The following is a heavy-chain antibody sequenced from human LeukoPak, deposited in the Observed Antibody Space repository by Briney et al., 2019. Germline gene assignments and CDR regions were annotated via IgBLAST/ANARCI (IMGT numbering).Heavy chain of an antibody. CDR3: ATAEDGSGSSDY. CDR2: ISTYNGNT. D-gene: IGHD3-10*01. Sequence: ASVKVSCKASGYTFTNYGISWARQAPGQGLEWVGWISTYNGNTNYAQKLQGRFTTTTDTSTSTAYMELRSLRSDDTAVYYCATAEDGSGSSDYWGQGTLVTVSS. CDR1: GYTFTNYG. V-gene: IGHV1-18*01. J-gene: IGHJ4*02.